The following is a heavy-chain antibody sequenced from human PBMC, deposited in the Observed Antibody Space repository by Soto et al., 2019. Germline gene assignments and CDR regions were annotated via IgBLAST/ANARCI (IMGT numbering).Heavy chain of an antibody. CDR1: GFTFSSYW. D-gene: IGHD2-2*01. CDR2: INSDGSST. V-gene: IGHV3-74*01. J-gene: IGHJ4*02. Sequence: PGGSLRLSCAASGFTFSSYWMHWVRQAPGKGLVWVSRINSDGSSTSYADSVKGRFTISRGNAKNTLYLQMNSLRAEDTAVYYCATLTPDIVVVPAAREFDYWGQGTLVTVS. CDR3: ATLTPDIVVVPAAREFDY.